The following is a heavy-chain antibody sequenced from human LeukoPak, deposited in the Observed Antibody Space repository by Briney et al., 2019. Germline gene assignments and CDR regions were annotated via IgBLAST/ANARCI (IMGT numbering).Heavy chain of an antibody. CDR1: GGSISSGDYY. J-gene: IGHJ4*02. CDR3: ASYGSGTYYFDY. Sequence: SETLSLTCTVCGGSISSGDYYWSWIRQPPGKGLEWIGYIYYSGSTYYNPSLKSRVTISVDTSKNQFSLKLSSVTAADTAVYYCASYGSGTYYFDYWGQGTLVTVSS. D-gene: IGHD3-10*01. CDR2: IYYSGST. V-gene: IGHV4-30-4*01.